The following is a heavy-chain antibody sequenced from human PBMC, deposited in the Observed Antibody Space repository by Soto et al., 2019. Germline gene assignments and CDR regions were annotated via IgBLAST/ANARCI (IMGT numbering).Heavy chain of an antibody. V-gene: IGHV1-46*03. Sequence: QVQLVQSGAEVKKPGASVRVSCKASGYTFTNYYIDWVRQAPGQGLEWMGIINPNGGSTTYVQQFQARVTMTRDTSTSTVYMELSSLRSEDTAVYYCARAGWTTVTNRFNDVFDVWGQGTMVTVSS. CDR3: ARAGWTTVTNRFNDVFDV. CDR1: GYTFTNYY. J-gene: IGHJ3*01. CDR2: INPNGGST. D-gene: IGHD4-4*01.